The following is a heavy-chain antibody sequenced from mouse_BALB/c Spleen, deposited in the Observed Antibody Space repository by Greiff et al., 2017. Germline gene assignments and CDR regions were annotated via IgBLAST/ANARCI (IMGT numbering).Heavy chain of an antibody. Sequence: EVKLQESGPGLVKPSQSLSLTCTVTGYSITSDYAWNWIRQFPGNKLEWMGYISYSGSTSYNPSLKSRISITRDTSKNQFFLQLNSVTTEDTATYYCARKEPLDYWGQGTSVTVSS. CDR1: GYSITSDYA. J-gene: IGHJ4*01. CDR3: ARKEPLDY. V-gene: IGHV3-2*02. CDR2: ISYSGST.